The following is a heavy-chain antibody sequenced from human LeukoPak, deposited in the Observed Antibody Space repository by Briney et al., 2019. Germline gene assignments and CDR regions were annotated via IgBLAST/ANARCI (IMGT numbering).Heavy chain of an antibody. Sequence: GGSLRLSCAASGFTFSSYGMHWVRQAPGKGLEWVAFIRYDGTSKYYADSVKGRFAISRDNSKNTLYLQLNRMRAEDTAVYYCARGYCSSSCYNGLDYWGQGTLVTVSS. CDR1: GFTFSSYG. CDR2: IRYDGTSK. CDR3: ARGYCSSSCYNGLDY. D-gene: IGHD2-2*02. V-gene: IGHV3-30*02. J-gene: IGHJ4*02.